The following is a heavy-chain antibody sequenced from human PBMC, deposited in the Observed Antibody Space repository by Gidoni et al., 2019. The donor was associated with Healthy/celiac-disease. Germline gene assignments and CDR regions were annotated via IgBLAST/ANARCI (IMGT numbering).Heavy chain of an antibody. V-gene: IGHV3-30-3*01. Sequence: QVQLVESGGGVVQPGRSLRLSCAASGFTFSSYAMHWVRQAPGKGLGWVAVISYDGSNKCYADSVKGRFTISRDNSKNTLYLQMNSLRAEDTAVYYCARDGPLDMVRGGDYYYYGMDVWGQGTTVTVSS. CDR1: GFTFSSYA. CDR2: ISYDGSNK. D-gene: IGHD3-10*01. J-gene: IGHJ6*02. CDR3: ARDGPLDMVRGGDYYYYGMDV.